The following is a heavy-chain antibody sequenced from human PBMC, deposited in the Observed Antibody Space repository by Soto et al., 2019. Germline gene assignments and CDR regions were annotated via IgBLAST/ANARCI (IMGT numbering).Heavy chain of an antibody. CDR2: MNPNSGNT. V-gene: IGHV1-8*01. D-gene: IGHD6-13*01. Sequence: ASVKVSCKASGYTFTSYDINWVRQATGQGLEWMGWMNPNSGNTGYAQKFQGRVTMTRNTSISTAYMELSSLRSEDTAVYYCARSQQQPDYHYYYGMDVWGQGTTVTVSS. CDR3: ARSQQQPDYHYYYGMDV. J-gene: IGHJ6*02. CDR1: GYTFTSYD.